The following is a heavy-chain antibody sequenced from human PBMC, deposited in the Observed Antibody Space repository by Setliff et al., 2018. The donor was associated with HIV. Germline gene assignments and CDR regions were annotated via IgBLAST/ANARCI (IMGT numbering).Heavy chain of an antibody. Sequence: SETLSLTCTVYGGAFSGYYWTWIRQPPGKGLEFIGEMNHRGVIKYLSSLKSRVTMAVDTSKKQFSLKLSSVTAADTAVYYCATHASTVQDAMDVWGQGTTVTVSS. CDR2: MNHRGVI. CDR1: GGAFSGYY. CDR3: ATHASTVQDAMDV. D-gene: IGHD4-4*01. V-gene: IGHV4-34*01. J-gene: IGHJ6*02.